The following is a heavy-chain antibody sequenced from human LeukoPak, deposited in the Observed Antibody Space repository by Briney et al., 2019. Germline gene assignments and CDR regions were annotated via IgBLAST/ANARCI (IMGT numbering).Heavy chain of an antibody. J-gene: IGHJ4*02. CDR1: GYTLTELS. V-gene: IGHV1-24*01. CDR3: ATVPAAGPYYFDY. CDR2: FDPEDGET. D-gene: IGHD6-13*01. Sequence: ASVKVSCKVSGYTLTELSMHWVRQAPGKGLEWMRGFDPEDGETIYAQKFQGRVTMTEDTSTDTAYMELSSLRSEDTAVYYCATVPAAGPYYFDYWGQGTLVTVSS.